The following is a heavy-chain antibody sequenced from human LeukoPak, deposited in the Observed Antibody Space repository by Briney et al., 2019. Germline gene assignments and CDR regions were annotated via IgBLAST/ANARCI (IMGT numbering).Heavy chain of an antibody. V-gene: IGHV3-7*03. CDR3: AKDNLDYFDY. J-gene: IGHJ4*02. CDR2: IKQDETEK. Sequence: GESLRLSCTASGFTFSNFWMGWVRQAPGKGLEWVANIKQDETEKFYLGSVKGRFTISRDNAKNSLYLQMNSLRAEDTAVYYCAKDNLDYFDYWGQGTLVTVSS. CDR1: GFTFSNFW.